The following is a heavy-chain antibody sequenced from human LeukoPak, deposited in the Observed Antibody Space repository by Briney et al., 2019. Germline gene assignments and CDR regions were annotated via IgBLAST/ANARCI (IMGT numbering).Heavy chain of an antibody. V-gene: IGHV1-24*01. Sequence: GASVKVSCKVSGYTLTELSMHWVRQAPGKGLEWMGGFDPEDGETIYAQKFQGRVTMTEDTSTDTAYMELSSLRSEDTAVYYCATITMIVVGTDAFDIWGQGTMVTVSS. CDR3: ATITMIVVGTDAFDI. D-gene: IGHD3-22*01. CDR2: FDPEDGET. CDR1: GYTLTELS. J-gene: IGHJ3*02.